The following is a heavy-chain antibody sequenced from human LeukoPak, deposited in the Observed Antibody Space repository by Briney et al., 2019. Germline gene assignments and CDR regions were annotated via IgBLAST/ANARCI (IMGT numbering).Heavy chain of an antibody. CDR1: GFTFSSYW. J-gene: IGHJ3*02. D-gene: IGHD3-3*01. Sequence: GGSLRLSCATSGFTFSSYWMSWVRQAPGKGLEWVANIKQDGSEKYYVDSVKGRFTISRDNAKNSLYLQMNSLRAEDTAVYYCARLSLTIFGVVIPDDAFDIWGQGTMVTVSS. V-gene: IGHV3-7*01. CDR3: ARLSLTIFGVVIPDDAFDI. CDR2: IKQDGSEK.